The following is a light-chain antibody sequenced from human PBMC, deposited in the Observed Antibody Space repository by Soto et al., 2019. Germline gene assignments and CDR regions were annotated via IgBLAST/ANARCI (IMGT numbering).Light chain of an antibody. V-gene: IGLV2-14*01. Sequence: QSALTQPASVSGSPGQSITISCTGTSSDVGGYNYVSWYQHHPGKVPKLMIFEVTNRPSGVSYRFSGSKSGNTASLTISGLQAEDEADYYCSSYTSDTTVVFGGGTKLTVL. CDR1: SSDVGGYNY. J-gene: IGLJ2*01. CDR2: EVT. CDR3: SSYTSDTTVV.